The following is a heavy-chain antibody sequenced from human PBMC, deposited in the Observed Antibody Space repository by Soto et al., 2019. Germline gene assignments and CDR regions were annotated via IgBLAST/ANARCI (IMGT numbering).Heavy chain of an antibody. Sequence: GGSLRLSCAASGFTFSSYSMNWVRQAPGKGLEWVSSISSSSSYIYYADSVKGRFTISRDNAKNSLYLQMNSLRAEDTAVYYCARDSCSSTSCYFPTNFDYWGQGTLVTVSS. J-gene: IGHJ4*02. CDR2: ISSSSSYI. CDR1: GFTFSSYS. D-gene: IGHD2-2*01. CDR3: ARDSCSSTSCYFPTNFDY. V-gene: IGHV3-21*01.